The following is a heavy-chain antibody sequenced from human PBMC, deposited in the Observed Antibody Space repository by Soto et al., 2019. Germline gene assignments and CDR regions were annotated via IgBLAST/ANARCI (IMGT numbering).Heavy chain of an antibody. D-gene: IGHD6-19*01. CDR2: IYSGGST. V-gene: IGHV3-53*04. CDR3: ARVQHSSGWHQYYFDY. CDR1: GFTVSSNY. Sequence: GGSLRLSCAASGFTVSSNYMSWVRQAPGKGLEWVSVIYSGGSTHYADSVKGRFTISRHNSKNTLYLQMNSLRAEDTAVYYCARVQHSSGWHQYYFDYWGQGTLVTVSS. J-gene: IGHJ4*02.